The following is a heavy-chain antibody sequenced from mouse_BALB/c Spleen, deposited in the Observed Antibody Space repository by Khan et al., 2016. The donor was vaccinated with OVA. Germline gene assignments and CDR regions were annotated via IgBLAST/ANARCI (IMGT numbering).Heavy chain of an antibody. CDR1: GYTFTIYW. Sequence: QVQLQQSGAELVRPGASVKLSCKASGYTFTIYWMNWLKQRPGQGLEWIGMIDPSDSETHYSQMFKDKATLTVDKSYSTVYMQLSSLTSEDSAVYYCSRGYYGTTSFAYWGQGTLVTVSA. V-gene: IGHV1-61*01. J-gene: IGHJ3*01. D-gene: IGHD1-1*01. CDR3: SRGYYGTTSFAY. CDR2: IDPSDSET.